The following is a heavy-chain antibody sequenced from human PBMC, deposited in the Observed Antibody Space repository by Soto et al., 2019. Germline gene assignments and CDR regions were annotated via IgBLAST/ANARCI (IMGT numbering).Heavy chain of an antibody. V-gene: IGHV1-3*01. CDR2: INAGNGNT. CDR3: GSRYCSSTSCYNAFDI. D-gene: IGHD2-2*02. CDR1: GYTFTGYY. J-gene: IGHJ3*02. Sequence: ASVKVSCKASGYTFTGYYMHWVRQAPGQGLEWMGWINAGNGNTKYSQKFQGRVTITRDTSASTAYMELSSLRSEDTAVYYCGSRYCSSTSCYNAFDIWGQGTMVTVSS.